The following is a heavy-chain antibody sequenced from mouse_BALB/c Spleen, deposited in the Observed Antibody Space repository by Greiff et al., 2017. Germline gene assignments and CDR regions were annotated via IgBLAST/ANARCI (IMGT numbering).Heavy chain of an antibody. Sequence: EVQLQESGPELVKPGASVKISCKASGYTFTDYNMHWVKQSHGKSLEWIGYIYPYNGGTGYNQKFKSKATLTVDNSSSTAYMELRSLTSEDSAVYYCAREGLLRAMDYWGQGTSVTVSS. CDR1: GYTFTDYN. V-gene: IGHV1S29*02. CDR3: AREGLLRAMDY. J-gene: IGHJ4*01. CDR2: IYPYNGGT. D-gene: IGHD2-3*01.